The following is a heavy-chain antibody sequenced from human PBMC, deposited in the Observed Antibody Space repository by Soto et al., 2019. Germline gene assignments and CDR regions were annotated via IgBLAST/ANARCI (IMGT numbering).Heavy chain of an antibody. J-gene: IGHJ4*02. V-gene: IGHV4-59*08. CDR3: ARSPQNSGSGSYYHR. Sequence: QVQLQESGPGLVKPSETLSLTCTVSGGSISSYYWCWIRQPPGKGLEWIGYIYYSGSTNYNPSLKSRVTISVDTSKNQFSLKLSSVTAADTAVYYCARSPQNSGSGSYYHRWGQGTLVTVSS. CDR2: IYYSGST. CDR1: GGSISSYY. D-gene: IGHD3-10*01.